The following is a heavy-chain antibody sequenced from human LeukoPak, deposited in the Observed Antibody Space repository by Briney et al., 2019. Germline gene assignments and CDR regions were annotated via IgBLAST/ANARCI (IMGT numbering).Heavy chain of an antibody. CDR1: GYTFTSYG. D-gene: IGHD5-18*01. CDR3: ARGLRVAMDLFGY. V-gene: IGHV1-46*03. J-gene: IGHJ4*02. Sequence: ASVKVSCKASGYTFTSYGISWVRQAPGQGLEWMGIINPSGGSTSYAQKFQGRVTMTRDTSTSTVYMELSSLRSEDTAVYYCARGLRVAMDLFGYWGQGTLVTVSS. CDR2: INPSGGST.